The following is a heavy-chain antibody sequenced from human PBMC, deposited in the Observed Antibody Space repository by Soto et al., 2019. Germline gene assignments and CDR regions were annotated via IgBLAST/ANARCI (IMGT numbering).Heavy chain of an antibody. D-gene: IGHD4-17*01. CDR2: IKHDGSET. CDR3: AKGYGYYFDS. V-gene: IGHV3-7*05. Sequence: EVQLVESGGGLVQPGGSLRLSCVASGFTFRNYWMSWVRQAPGKGLEWVVSIKHDGSETYSVDFVKGRFTISRDNAENSVYLQMHSLRAEDTAVYFCAKGYGYYFDSWGQGTLVTVSS. J-gene: IGHJ4*02. CDR1: GFTFRNYW.